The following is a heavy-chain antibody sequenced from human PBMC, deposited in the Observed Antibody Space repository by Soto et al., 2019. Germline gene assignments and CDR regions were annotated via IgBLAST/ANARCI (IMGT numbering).Heavy chain of an antibody. V-gene: IGHV3-30*18. J-gene: IGHJ4*02. Sequence: QVQLVESGGGVVQPGGSLRLSCQASGFNFDNYGMHWVRQAPGKGLEWVAVITYDGSNKYYAESVKGRFTISRDNSKNTLSLHLITLKPEDTAVYHGAKDRLGGTFYPPLGFWGQGILVTVCS. D-gene: IGHD3-16*01. CDR3: AKDRLGGTFYPPLGF. CDR2: ITYDGSNK. CDR1: GFNFDNYG.